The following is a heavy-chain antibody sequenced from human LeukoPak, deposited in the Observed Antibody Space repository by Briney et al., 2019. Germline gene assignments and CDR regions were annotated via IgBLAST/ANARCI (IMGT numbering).Heavy chain of an antibody. V-gene: IGHV4-34*01. CDR3: ARGHIIVVVPAAILSSWFDP. CDR1: GGSFSGYY. CDR2: INHSGRT. Sequence: SETLSLTCAVHGGSFSGYYWSWIRQPPGKGLEWIGEINHSGRTNYNPSLKSRVTISVDTSKNQFSLKLSSVTAADTAVYYCARGHIIVVVPAAILSSWFDPWGQGTLVTVSS. J-gene: IGHJ5*02. D-gene: IGHD2-2*01.